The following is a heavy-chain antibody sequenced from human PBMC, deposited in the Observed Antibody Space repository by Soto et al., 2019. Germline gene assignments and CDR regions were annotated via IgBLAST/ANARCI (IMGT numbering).Heavy chain of an antibody. CDR2: IIPIFGTA. Sequence: QVQLVQSGAEVKKPGSSVKVSCKASGGTFSSYAISWVRQAPGQGLEWMGGIIPIFGTANYAQKFQGRVTITADESTSTAYMELSSLRTEDTAVYYCPRALPRGFAGYYYGMDVWGQGTTVTVSS. CDR1: GGTFSSYA. CDR3: PRALPRGFAGYYYGMDV. J-gene: IGHJ6*02. D-gene: IGHD3-10*01. V-gene: IGHV1-69*12.